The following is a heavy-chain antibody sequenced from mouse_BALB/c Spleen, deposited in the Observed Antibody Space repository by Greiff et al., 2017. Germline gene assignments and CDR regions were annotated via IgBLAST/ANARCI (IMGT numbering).Heavy chain of an antibody. V-gene: IGHV2-2*02. Sequence: VQLQQSGPGLVKPSQSLSITCTVSGFSLTSYGVHWVRQSPGKGLEWLGVIWSGGSRDYNEAFISRLSISKDNSKIHVFFNMNTLHANDTAIYSCARNVLFDYFDYWGQGTTLTVSS. CDR3: ARNVLFDYFDY. J-gene: IGHJ2*01. CDR1: GFSLTSYG. CDR2: IWSGGSR.